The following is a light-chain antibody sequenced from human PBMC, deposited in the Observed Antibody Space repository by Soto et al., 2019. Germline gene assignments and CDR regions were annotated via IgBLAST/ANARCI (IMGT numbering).Light chain of an antibody. CDR1: QSISSW. V-gene: IGKV1-5*01. CDR2: DAS. Sequence: DIQMTQSPSTLSAYVGDRVTITCRASQSISSWLAWYQQKPGKAPKLLIYDASSLESGVPSRFSGSGSGTEFTLTISSLQLDDFETIYCQHYNSYSPKTFAQGPRVDTK. CDR3: QHYNSYSPKT. J-gene: IGKJ1*01.